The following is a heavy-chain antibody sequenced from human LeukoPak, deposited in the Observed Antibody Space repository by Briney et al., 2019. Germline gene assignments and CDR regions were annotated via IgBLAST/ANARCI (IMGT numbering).Heavy chain of an antibody. J-gene: IGHJ4*02. CDR1: GFTLSSYS. CDR3: ARESPFDY. V-gene: IGHV3-21*01. CDR2: ISSSSSYI. Sequence: TTGGSLRLSCAASGFTLSSYSMNWVRQAPGKGLEWVSSISSSSSYIYYADSVKGRFTISRDNAKNSLYLQMNSLRVEDTAVYYCARESPFDYWGQGTLVTVSS.